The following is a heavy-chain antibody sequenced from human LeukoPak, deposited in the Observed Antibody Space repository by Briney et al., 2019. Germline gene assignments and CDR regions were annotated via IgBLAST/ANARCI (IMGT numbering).Heavy chain of an antibody. Sequence: GGSLRLSCAASGFTFSSYAMSWVRQAPGKGLEWVSAIRGSGGSTYYADSVKGRFTISSDNSKNTLYLQMNSLRAEDTAVYYCAKDLGSSQYYYYGMDVWGQGTTVTVSS. CDR1: GFTFSSYA. CDR2: IRGSGGST. CDR3: AKDLGSSQYYYYGMDV. J-gene: IGHJ6*02. D-gene: IGHD6-6*01. V-gene: IGHV3-23*01.